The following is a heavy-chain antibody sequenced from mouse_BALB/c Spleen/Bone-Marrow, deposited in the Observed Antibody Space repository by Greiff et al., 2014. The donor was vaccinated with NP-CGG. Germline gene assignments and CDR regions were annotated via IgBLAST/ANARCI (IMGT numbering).Heavy chain of an antibody. CDR3: ARNFYGSSYFDY. D-gene: IGHD1-1*01. CDR1: GYTFTAYA. J-gene: IGHJ2*01. CDR2: ISTYSGNT. Sequence: VNLVESGPELVRPGVSVKLSCKGSGYTFTAYAMHWVKQSHAKSLEWIGLISTYSGNTHYNQNFKGKATMTVDKSSSTAYMELARLTSEDSAIYYCARNFYGSSYFDYWGRGTTLTVSS. V-gene: IGHV1-67*01.